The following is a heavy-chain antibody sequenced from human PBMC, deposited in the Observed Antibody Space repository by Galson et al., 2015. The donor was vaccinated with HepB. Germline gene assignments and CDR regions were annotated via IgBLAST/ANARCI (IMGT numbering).Heavy chain of an antibody. CDR2: IIPIFGTA. J-gene: IGHJ6*02. CDR1: GGTFSSYA. V-gene: IGHV1-69*06. Sequence: SVKVSCKASGGTFSSYAISWVRQAPGQGLEWMGGIIPIFGTANYAQKFQGRVTITADKSTSTAYMELSSLRSEDTAVYYCARDGGMTTDWWGHGMDVWGQGTTVTVSS. CDR3: ARDGGMTTDWWGHGMDV. D-gene: IGHD4-17*01.